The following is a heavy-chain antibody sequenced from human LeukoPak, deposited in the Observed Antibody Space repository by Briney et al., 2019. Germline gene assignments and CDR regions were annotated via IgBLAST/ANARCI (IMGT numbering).Heavy chain of an antibody. CDR2: TKYDGKNK. J-gene: IGHJ4*02. CDR1: GFSVSDYA. V-gene: IGHV3-33*05. CDR3: ARGHRRYCSNDNCFDFDV. D-gene: IGHD2-8*01. Sequence: GGSLRLSCAVSGFSVSDYAMHWVRQGPGKGREWVAVTKYDGKNKYYADFVKGRFNISGDNYNNTLHLQMNNLTADDTAVYYCARGHRRYCSNDNCFDFDVWGRRALVTVFS.